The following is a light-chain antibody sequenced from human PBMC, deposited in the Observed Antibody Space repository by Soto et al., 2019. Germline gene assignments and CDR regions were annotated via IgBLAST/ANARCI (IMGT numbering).Light chain of an antibody. CDR3: SSYTSSTTYV. CDR2: DVS. Sequence: QSALTQPASVSASPGQSIAISCTGSSSDVGGYNYVSWYQQHPGKAPKLMIYDVSNRSSGVSNRFSGSKSGNTASLTISGLQAEDEADYYCSSYTSSTTYVFVAGTKLTVL. CDR1: SSDVGGYNY. J-gene: IGLJ1*01. V-gene: IGLV2-14*01.